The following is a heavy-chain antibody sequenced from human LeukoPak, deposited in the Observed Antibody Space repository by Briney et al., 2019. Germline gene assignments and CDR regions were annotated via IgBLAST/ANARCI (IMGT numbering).Heavy chain of an antibody. CDR2: IYYSGST. Sequence: SETLSLICTVSGGPISSYYWSWIRQPPGKGLEWIGYIYYSGSTNYNPSLKSRVTISVDTSKNQFSLKLSSVTAADTAVYYCARGSITMVRGSPRYMDVWGKGTTVTVSS. D-gene: IGHD3-10*01. V-gene: IGHV4-59*01. CDR3: ARGSITMVRGSPRYMDV. J-gene: IGHJ6*03. CDR1: GGPISSYY.